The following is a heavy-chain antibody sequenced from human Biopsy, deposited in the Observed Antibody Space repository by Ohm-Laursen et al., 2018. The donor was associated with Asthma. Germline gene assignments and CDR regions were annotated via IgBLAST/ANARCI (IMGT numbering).Heavy chain of an antibody. Sequence: SETPSLTWTVSCGSINIGDYYWSWIRQHPVKGLEWIGHIYYSGSTYYNPSLKSRVSISLDTSKNQFSLSLTSVTAADTAVYYCARTTYGHDGFDPWGQGTLVTVSS. J-gene: IGHJ5*02. CDR3: ARTTYGHDGFDP. D-gene: IGHD4-17*01. V-gene: IGHV4-31*02. CDR1: CGSINIGDYY. CDR2: IYYSGST.